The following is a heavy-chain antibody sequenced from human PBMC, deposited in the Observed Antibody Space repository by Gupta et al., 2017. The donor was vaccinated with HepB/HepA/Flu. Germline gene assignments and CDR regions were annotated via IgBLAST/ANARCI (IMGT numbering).Heavy chain of an antibody. J-gene: IGHJ3*01. Sequence: EGQLLESGGGLVQPGESLRLSCAASRFSFNHYAMNWVRQAPGKGLEWVAAIRKDGSGTYYAESVKGRVTISRDNSKNTLYLQMNSLRAEDTAVYYCAKDLAVAGTVLGGALDVWGQGTMVTVSS. V-gene: IGHV3-23*01. CDR3: AKDLAVAGTVLGGALDV. CDR2: IRKDGSGT. CDR1: RFSFNHYA. D-gene: IGHD3/OR15-3a*01.